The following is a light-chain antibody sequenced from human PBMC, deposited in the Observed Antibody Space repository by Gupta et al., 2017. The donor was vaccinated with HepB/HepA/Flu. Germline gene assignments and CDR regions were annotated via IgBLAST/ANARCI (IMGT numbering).Light chain of an antibody. CDR2: AAS. J-gene: IGKJ4*01. Sequence: SASGGDRVTITCRASQSISSYITWYQQKPGKAPKLLIYAASSLQSGVPSRFSGSGFGTDVTLTISSRQPEDFATYYCQQIYSNLLLTFGGGTKVEIK. CDR1: QSISSY. CDR3: QQIYSNLLLT. V-gene: IGKV1-39*01.